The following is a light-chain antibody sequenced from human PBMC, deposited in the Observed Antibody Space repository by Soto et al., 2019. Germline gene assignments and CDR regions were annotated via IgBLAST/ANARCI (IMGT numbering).Light chain of an antibody. V-gene: IGLV2-14*01. J-gene: IGLJ2*01. CDR1: SSDVGGYNY. Sequence: QSVLTQPASMSGSPGQSITISCTGTSSDVGGYNYVSWYQQHPGRAPKLMIYEVSNRPSGVPIRFSGSKSGNTASLTISGLQAEDEAHYYCSSYTSNNHVVFGGGTKLTVL. CDR3: SSYTSNNHVV. CDR2: EVS.